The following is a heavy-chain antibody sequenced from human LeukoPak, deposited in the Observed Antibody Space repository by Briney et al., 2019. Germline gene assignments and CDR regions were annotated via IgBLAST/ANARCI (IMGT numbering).Heavy chain of an antibody. J-gene: IGHJ3*02. CDR2: IYYSGST. D-gene: IGHD3-3*01. V-gene: IGHV4-59*01. CDR1: GGSISSYY. Sequence: SETLSLTCTVSGGSISSYYWSWIRQPPGKGLEWIGYIYYSGSTNYNPSLKSRVTISVDTSKNQFSLKLSSVTAADTAVYYCARSPFWSGYYNDAFDIWGQGTMVTVSS. CDR3: ARSPFWSGYYNDAFDI.